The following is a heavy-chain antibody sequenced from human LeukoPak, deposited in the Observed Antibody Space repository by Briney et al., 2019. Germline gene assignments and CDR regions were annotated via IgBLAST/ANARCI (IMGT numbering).Heavy chain of an antibody. Sequence: SETLSLTCTVSGGSISSSSYYWGWIRQPPGKGLEWIGYIYYSGSTNYNPSLKSRVTISVDTSKNQFSLKLSSVTAADTAVYYCARDPPYGSWGQGTLVTVSS. CDR2: IYYSGST. CDR3: ARDPPYGS. J-gene: IGHJ5*02. D-gene: IGHD3-10*01. V-gene: IGHV4-61*01. CDR1: GGSISSSSYY.